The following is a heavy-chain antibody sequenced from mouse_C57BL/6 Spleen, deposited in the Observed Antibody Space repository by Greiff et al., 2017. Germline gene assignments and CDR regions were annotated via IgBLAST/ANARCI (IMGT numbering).Heavy chain of an antibody. Sequence: VQLQQSGPELVKPGASVKISCKASGYSFTGYYMNWVKQSPEKSLEWIGEINPSTGGTTYNQKFKAKATLTVDKSSSTAYMQLKSLTSEDSAVYYCASGSNSYYYAMDYWGQGTSVTVPS. V-gene: IGHV1-42*01. CDR3: ASGSNSYYYAMDY. J-gene: IGHJ4*01. CDR2: INPSTGGT. D-gene: IGHD1-1*01. CDR1: GYSFTGYY.